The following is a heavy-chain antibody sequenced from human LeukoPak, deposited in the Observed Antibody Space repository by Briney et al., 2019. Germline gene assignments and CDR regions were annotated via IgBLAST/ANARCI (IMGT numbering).Heavy chain of an antibody. J-gene: IGHJ3*02. CDR2: IYTSGST. CDR1: GGSISSYY. D-gene: IGHD1-26*01. Sequence: PSETLSLTCTVSGGSISSYYWSWIRQPAGKGLEWIGRIYTSGSTNYNPSLKSRVVISVDTSKNHFSLTLNAVTAADTAVYHCASYSGIYSAFEIWSQGTLVTVSS. V-gene: IGHV4-4*07. CDR3: ASYSGIYSAFEI.